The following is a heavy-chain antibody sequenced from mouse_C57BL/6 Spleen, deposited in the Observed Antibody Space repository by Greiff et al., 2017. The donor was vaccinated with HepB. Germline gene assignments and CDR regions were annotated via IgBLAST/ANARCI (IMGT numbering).Heavy chain of an antibody. V-gene: IGHV5-16*01. CDR1: GFTFSDYY. D-gene: IGHD4-1*01. J-gene: IGHJ1*03. Sequence: DVQLVESEGGLVQPGSSMKLSCTASGFTFSDYYMAWVRQVPEKGLEWVANINYDGSSTYYLDSLKSRFIISRDNAKNILYLQMSSLKSEDTATYYCARDKLGDWYFDVWGTGTTVTVSS. CDR3: ARDKLGDWYFDV. CDR2: INYDGSST.